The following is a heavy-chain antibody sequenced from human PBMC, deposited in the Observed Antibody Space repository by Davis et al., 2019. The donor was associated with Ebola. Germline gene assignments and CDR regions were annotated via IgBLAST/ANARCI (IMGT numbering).Heavy chain of an antibody. J-gene: IGHJ6*02. V-gene: IGHV3-21*01. D-gene: IGHD2-15*01. CDR1: GFTFSSYS. Sequence: GGSLRLSCAASGFTFSSYSMNWVRQAPGKGLEWASSISSSSSYIYYADSVKGRFTFSRDNAKHSLYLQMNSLRVEDTAVYYCARELNPPCSGGSCYSFSPSYYGMDVWGQGTTVTVSS. CDR3: ARELNPPCSGGSCYSFSPSYYGMDV. CDR2: ISSSSSYI.